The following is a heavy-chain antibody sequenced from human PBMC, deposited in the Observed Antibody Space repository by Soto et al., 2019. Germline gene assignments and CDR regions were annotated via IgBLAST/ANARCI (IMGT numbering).Heavy chain of an antibody. CDR2: ISGGGGST. D-gene: IGHD3-10*01. J-gene: IGHJ4*02. Sequence: GGSLRLSCAASGFTFSSYAMSWVRQAPGKGLEWVSAISGGGGSTYYADSVKGRFPISRDNSKNTLYLQMNSLGAEDTAVYYCAKPPPMVRGVIHYFDYWGQGTLVTVSS. CDR1: GFTFSSYA. CDR3: AKPPPMVRGVIHYFDY. V-gene: IGHV3-23*01.